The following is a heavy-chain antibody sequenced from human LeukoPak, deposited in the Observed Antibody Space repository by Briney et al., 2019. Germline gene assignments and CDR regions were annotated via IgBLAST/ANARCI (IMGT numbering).Heavy chain of an antibody. CDR1: GFTFSSYA. CDR2: ISGSGGST. Sequence: GGSLRLSCAASGFTFSSYAMSWVRQAPGKGLEWVSAISGSGGSTYYADSVKGRFTISRDNSKNTLYLQMNSLRAEDTAVYYCAKDHFKTSTASLDYWGQGTLVTVSS. CDR3: AKDHFKTSTASLDY. J-gene: IGHJ4*02. D-gene: IGHD2/OR15-2a*01. V-gene: IGHV3-23*01.